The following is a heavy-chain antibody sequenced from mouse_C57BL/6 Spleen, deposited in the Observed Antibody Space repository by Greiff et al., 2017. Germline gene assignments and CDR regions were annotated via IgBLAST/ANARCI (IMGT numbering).Heavy chain of an antibody. D-gene: IGHD2-3*01. Sequence: QVTLKESGPGILQSSQTLSLTCSFSGFSLSTSGMGVSWIRQPSGKGLEWLAHIYWDDDKRYNPSLKSRLAISKDTSRNQVFLKITSVDTADTATYYCARRGDGYHWYFDVWGTGTTVTVSS. CDR3: ARRGDGYHWYFDV. J-gene: IGHJ1*03. CDR1: GFSLSTSGMG. V-gene: IGHV8-12*01. CDR2: IYWDDDK.